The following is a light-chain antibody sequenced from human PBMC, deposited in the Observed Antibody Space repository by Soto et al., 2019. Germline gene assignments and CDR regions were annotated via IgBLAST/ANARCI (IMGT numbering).Light chain of an antibody. J-gene: IGKJ4*01. Sequence: DIQLTQSPSFLSASVGDRVTITCRASQGISSYLAWYQQKPGKAPRLLIYAASTLQSGVPSRFSGSGSGTEFTPTISTLPAEAFANYYFEAVNTYPLTFGGGTKVAIK. CDR1: QGISSY. CDR2: AAS. V-gene: IGKV1-9*01. CDR3: EAVNTYPLT.